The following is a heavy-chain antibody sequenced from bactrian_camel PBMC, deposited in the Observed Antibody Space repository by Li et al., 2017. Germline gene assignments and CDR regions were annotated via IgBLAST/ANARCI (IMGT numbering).Heavy chain of an antibody. J-gene: IGHJ4*01. CDR2: VDSNGVT. Sequence: HVQLVESGGGSVQAGGSLSLSCTASESTYRSICMAWFRQAPGSQRETVATVDSNGVTKVAGSVKGRFTLSKDNAKNTLYLRMNNLRPEDTAMYYCAAARIGFPSLARYLYEHWGPGTQVTVS. CDR1: ESTYRSIC. V-gene: IGHV3S53*01. D-gene: IGHD5*01. CDR3: AAARIGFPSLARYLYEH.